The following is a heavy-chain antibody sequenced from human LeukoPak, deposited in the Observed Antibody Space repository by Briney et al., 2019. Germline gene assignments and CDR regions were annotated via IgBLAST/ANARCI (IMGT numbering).Heavy chain of an antibody. CDR1: GFTFSSYW. D-gene: IGHD5-18*01. CDR2: INSDGSST. J-gene: IGHJ4*02. CDR3: ARVKASGYNRWNFDY. V-gene: IGHV3-74*01. Sequence: PGGSLRLSCAAPGFTFSSYWMHWVRQAPGKGLVWVSRINSDGSSTSYADSVKGRFTISRHNAKNTLYLQMNSLRAEDTAVYYCARVKASGYNRWNFDYWGQGTLVTVSS.